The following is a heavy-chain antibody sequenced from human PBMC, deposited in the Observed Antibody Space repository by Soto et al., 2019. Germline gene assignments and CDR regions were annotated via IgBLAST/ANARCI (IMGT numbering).Heavy chain of an antibody. CDR1: GFTFSSYA. V-gene: IGHV3-64D*06. D-gene: IGHD3-22*01. CDR2: ISSNGGST. Sequence: GWSLRLSCSASGFTFSSYAMHWVRQAPGKGLEYVSAISSNGGSTYYTDSVKGRFTISRDNSKNTLYLQMSSLRAEDTAVYYCVKEFYYDSSGYYPNGAFDIWGKGTMVTVSS. J-gene: IGHJ3*02. CDR3: VKEFYYDSSGYYPNGAFDI.